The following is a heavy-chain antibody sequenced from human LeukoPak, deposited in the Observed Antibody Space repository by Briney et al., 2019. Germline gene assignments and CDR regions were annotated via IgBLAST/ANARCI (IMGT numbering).Heavy chain of an antibody. CDR3: ARRRGGTGYESFDI. CDR2: ISASGGDK. J-gene: IGHJ3*02. V-gene: IGHV3-23*01. D-gene: IGHD2-8*02. Sequence: PGGSLRLSCAASGYTFSDYGMSWVRQAPGKWLEWVSAISASGGDKNYADSVKDRFTISRDNSRNTLYLQMNNLRAEDTAVYYCARRRGGTGYESFDIWGQGTMVTVSS. CDR1: GYTFSDYG.